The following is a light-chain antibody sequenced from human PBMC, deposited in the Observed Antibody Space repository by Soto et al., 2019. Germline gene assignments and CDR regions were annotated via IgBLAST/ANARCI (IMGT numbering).Light chain of an antibody. CDR2: GAS. CDR3: QQYGSSRT. CDR1: QSVSSY. V-gene: IGKV3-20*01. J-gene: IGKJ1*01. Sequence: EIVLTHSPATLSLSPGERATLSCRASQSVSSYLAWYQQKPGQAPRLLIYGASSRANGVPDRFSGSGSWTDFTLTINRLEPEDFAVYYCQQYGSSRTFGQGTKVDIK.